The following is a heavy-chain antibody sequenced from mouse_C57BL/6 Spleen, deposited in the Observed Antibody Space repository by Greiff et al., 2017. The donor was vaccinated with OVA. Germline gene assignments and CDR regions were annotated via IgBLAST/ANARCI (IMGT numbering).Heavy chain of an antibody. CDR3: ARSPSTVVASYYFDY. D-gene: IGHD1-1*01. Sequence: QVQLKESGPGLVQPSQSLSITCTVSGFSLTSYGVHWVRQSPGKGLEWLGVIWSGGSTDYNAAFISRLSISKDNSKSQVFFKMNSLQADDTAIYYCARSPSTVVASYYFDYWGQGTTLTVSS. CDR2: IWSGGST. V-gene: IGHV2-2*01. CDR1: GFSLTSYG. J-gene: IGHJ2*01.